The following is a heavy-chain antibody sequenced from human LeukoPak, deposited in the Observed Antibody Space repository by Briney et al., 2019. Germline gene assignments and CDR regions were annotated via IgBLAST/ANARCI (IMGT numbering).Heavy chain of an antibody. CDR1: GGTFSSYA. Sequence: GASVKVSCKASGGTFSSYAISWVRQAPGQGLEWMGGIIPIFGTANYAQKFQGRVTITADESTSTAYMELSSLRSEDTAVYYCARSYDFWSGYYPNLHFDYWGQGTLVTVSS. J-gene: IGHJ4*02. D-gene: IGHD3-3*01. CDR2: IIPIFGTA. CDR3: ARSYDFWSGYYPNLHFDY. V-gene: IGHV1-69*13.